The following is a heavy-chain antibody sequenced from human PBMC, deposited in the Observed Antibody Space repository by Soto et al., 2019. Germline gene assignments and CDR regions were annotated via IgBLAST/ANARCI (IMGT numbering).Heavy chain of an antibody. V-gene: IGHV3-15*01. Sequence: PGGSLRLSCAASGFTFSNAWMSWVRQAPGKGLEWVGRIKSKTDGGTTDYAAPVKGRFTISRDDSKNTLYLQMNSLKTEDTAVYYCTTESDCSSTSCYSNNWFDPWGQGTLVTVSS. CDR1: GFTFSNAW. D-gene: IGHD2-2*01. CDR2: IKSKTDGGTT. CDR3: TTESDCSSTSCYSNNWFDP. J-gene: IGHJ5*02.